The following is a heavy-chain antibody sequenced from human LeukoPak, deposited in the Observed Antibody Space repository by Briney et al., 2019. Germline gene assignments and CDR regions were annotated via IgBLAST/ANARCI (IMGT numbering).Heavy chain of an antibody. CDR1: GGSFSGYY. CDR3: AREPDSSGYYYNWFDP. D-gene: IGHD3-22*01. CDR2: INHSGST. V-gene: IGHV4-34*01. Sequence: SETLSLTCAVYGGSFSGYYWSWIRQPPGKGLEWIGEINHSGSTNYNPSLKSRATISVDTSKNQFSLKLSSVTAADTAVYYCAREPDSSGYYYNWFDPWGQGTLDTVSS. J-gene: IGHJ5*02.